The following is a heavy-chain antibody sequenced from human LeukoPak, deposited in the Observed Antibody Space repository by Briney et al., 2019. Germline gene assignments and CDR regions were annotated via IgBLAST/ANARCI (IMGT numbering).Heavy chain of an antibody. CDR1: GGSISSGGYY. Sequence: SQTLSLTCTVSGGSISSGGYYWSWIRQHPGKGLEWIGYIYYSGSTYYNPSLKSRVTISVDTSKNQFSLKLTSVTAADTAVYYCARLSFGSGNHWFDPWGQGTLVTVSS. CDR3: ARLSFGSGNHWFDP. CDR2: IYYSGST. D-gene: IGHD3-10*01. V-gene: IGHV4-31*03. J-gene: IGHJ5*02.